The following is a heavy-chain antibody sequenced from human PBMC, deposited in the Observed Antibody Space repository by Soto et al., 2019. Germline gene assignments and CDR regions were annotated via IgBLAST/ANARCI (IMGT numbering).Heavy chain of an antibody. D-gene: IGHD3-10*01. V-gene: IGHV4-59*01. CDR2: IYNSGST. CDR3: ARAPYGSGTKPYYFXY. CDR1: GGSISSYY. Sequence: KTSETLSLTCTVSGGSISSYYWSWIRQPPGKGLEWIGFIYNSGSTNYNPSLKSRVTISMDTSRNQFSLILSSVTAADTAVYYCARAPYGSGTKPYYFXYWGQGTLVXVSS. J-gene: IGHJ4*02.